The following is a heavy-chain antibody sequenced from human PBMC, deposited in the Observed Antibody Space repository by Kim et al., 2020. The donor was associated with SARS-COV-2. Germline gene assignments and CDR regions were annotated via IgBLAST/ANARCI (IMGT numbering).Heavy chain of an antibody. V-gene: IGHV4-4*02. J-gene: IGHJ4*01. CDR3: ARLRTDTGSYFRFDS. D-gene: IGHD1-26*01. CDR1: GDSISTGNW. CDR2: IYHSGNT. Sequence: SETLSLTCAVSGDSISTGNWWSWVRQAPGKGLEWIGEIYHSGNTNYNPSLKSRVSISVDKSKNQFSLNLNSVTAADTAMYYCARLRTDTGSYFRFDSWGHGTLVTVS.